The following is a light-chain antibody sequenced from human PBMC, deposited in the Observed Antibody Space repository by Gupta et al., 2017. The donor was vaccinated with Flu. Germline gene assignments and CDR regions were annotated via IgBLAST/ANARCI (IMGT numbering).Light chain of an antibody. CDR1: RSDLRRSNS. Sequence: QSALTQPASVSGSPGQSINLSCTGTRSDLRRSNSVPWYRKHPGKAPNRIIYDVSSRPSGVSSRFSGSKSGNTASLTIYGLQAEDEADYYCSSYKSSNTCWVFGTGTKLTVL. V-gene: IGLV2-14*01. CDR3: SSYKSSNTCWV. J-gene: IGLJ3*02. CDR2: DVS.